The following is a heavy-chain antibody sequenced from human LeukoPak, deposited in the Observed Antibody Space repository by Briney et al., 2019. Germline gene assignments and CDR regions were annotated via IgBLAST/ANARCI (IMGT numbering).Heavy chain of an antibody. D-gene: IGHD3-16*02. Sequence: ASVKVSCKASGYTFTGYYMHWVRQAPGQGLEWMGWINPNSGGTNYAQKFQGRVTMTRDTSISTAYMELSRLRSEDTAVYYCARASRLGELSLGDYWGQGTLVTVSS. CDR1: GYTFTGYY. CDR3: ARASRLGELSLGDY. CDR2: INPNSGGT. J-gene: IGHJ4*02. V-gene: IGHV1-2*02.